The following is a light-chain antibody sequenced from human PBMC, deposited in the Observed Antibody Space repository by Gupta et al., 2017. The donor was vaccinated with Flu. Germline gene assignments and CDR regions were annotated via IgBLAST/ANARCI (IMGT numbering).Light chain of an antibody. J-gene: IGLJ3*02. CDR2: TTN. V-gene: IGLV8-61*01. CDR3: VLYMGSGIWV. CDR1: SGSVSTGYY. Sequence: QTVVTQEPSSSVSPGGTVTLTCGLTSGSVSTGYYPGWYQQTPGQPPRTLIYTTNIRFSGVPDRFSGSILGNKAALTITGAQSEDESDYYCVLYMGSGIWVFGGGTRLTVL.